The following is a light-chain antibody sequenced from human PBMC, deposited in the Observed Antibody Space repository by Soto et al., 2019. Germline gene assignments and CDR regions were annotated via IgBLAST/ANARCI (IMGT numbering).Light chain of an antibody. CDR1: QGISSF. Sequence: DIQMTQSPSSLCASVGDRVTITCRASQGISSFVAWYQQKPGKVPRLLISGASTLQSGVPSRFSGSGSGTDFTLTITSLQPEDVATYYCQKYSSVITFGQGTRLEIK. V-gene: IGKV1-27*01. CDR3: QKYSSVIT. J-gene: IGKJ5*01. CDR2: GAS.